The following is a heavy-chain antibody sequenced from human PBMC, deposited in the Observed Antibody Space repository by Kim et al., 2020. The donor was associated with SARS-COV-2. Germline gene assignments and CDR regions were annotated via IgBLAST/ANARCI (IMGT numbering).Heavy chain of an antibody. V-gene: IGHV3-23*01. D-gene: IGHD5-12*01. CDR3: AKPLGGYNYAALDT. J-gene: IGHJ5*02. Sequence: VKGRFTISRDNYKNTLYLQMNSLRAEDTAVYYCAKPLGGYNYAALDTWGQRTLGTVSS.